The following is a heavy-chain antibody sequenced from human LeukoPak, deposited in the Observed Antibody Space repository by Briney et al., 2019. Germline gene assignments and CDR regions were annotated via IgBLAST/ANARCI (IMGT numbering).Heavy chain of an antibody. CDR2: IYYSGST. CDR1: GGSISSYY. CDR3: ARGGDYSGSGSYLSYFDY. V-gene: IGHV4-59*01. D-gene: IGHD3-10*01. J-gene: IGHJ4*02. Sequence: SETLSLTCTVSGGSISSYYWSWIRQPPGKGLEWIGYIYYSGSTKYNPSLKSRVTMSVDTSKNQFSLKLSSVTAADTAVYYCARGGDYSGSGSYLSYFDYWDQGTLVTVSS.